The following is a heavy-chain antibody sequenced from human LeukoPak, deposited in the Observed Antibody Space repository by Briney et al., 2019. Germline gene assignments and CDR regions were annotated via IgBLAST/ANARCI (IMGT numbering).Heavy chain of an antibody. CDR1: GGSISSYY. Sequence: PSETLSLTCTVSGGSISSYYWSWIRQPAGKGLEWIGRIYTTGSTNYNPSLKSRVTMSVDTSKNQSSLNLGSVSAADTAVYYCARDRTYGGNSGFDYWGQGTLVTVSS. V-gene: IGHV4-4*07. CDR3: ARDRTYGGNSGFDY. CDR2: IYTTGST. D-gene: IGHD4-23*01. J-gene: IGHJ4*02.